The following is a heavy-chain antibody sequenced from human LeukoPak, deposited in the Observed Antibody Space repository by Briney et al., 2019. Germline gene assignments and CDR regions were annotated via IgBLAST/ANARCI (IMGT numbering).Heavy chain of an antibody. J-gene: IGHJ4*02. CDR1: GFTFSSYA. CDR2: ISYDGSNK. V-gene: IGHV3-30*18. CDR3: AKIYDSSGYYLRRGDY. Sequence: GSLRLSCAASGFTFSSYAMHWVRQAPGKGLEWVAIISYDGSNKYYADSVKGRFTISRDNSKNTLYLQMNSLRAEDTAVYYCAKIYDSSGYYLRRGDYWGQGTLVTVSS. D-gene: IGHD3-22*01.